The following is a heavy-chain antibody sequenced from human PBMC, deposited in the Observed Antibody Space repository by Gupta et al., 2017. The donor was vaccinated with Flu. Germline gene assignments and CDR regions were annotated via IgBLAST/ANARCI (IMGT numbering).Heavy chain of an antibody. D-gene: IGHD2-15*01. J-gene: IGHJ6*02. CDR3: ARFSVRSGYCSGGSCYGPNLVYYYYGMDV. CDR2: INHSGST. CDR1: GGSFSVYY. Sequence: QVQLQQWGAGLLKPSETLSLTCAVYGGSFSVYYWSWIRQPPGKGLEWIGEINHSGSTNYNPSLKSRVTISVDTSKNQFSLKLSSVTAADTAVYYCARFSVRSGYCSGGSCYGPNLVYYYYGMDVWGQGTTVTVSS. V-gene: IGHV4-34*01.